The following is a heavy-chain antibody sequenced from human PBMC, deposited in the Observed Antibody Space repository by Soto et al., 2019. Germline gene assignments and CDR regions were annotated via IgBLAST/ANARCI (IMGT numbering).Heavy chain of an antibody. Sequence: ASVKVSCKASGYTFTGYYMHWVRQAPGQGLEWMGWINPNSGGTNYAQKFQGWVTMTRDTSISTAYMELSRLRSDDTAVYYCARTTPPGGGNTFDDWGQGTLVTVSS. CDR3: ARTTPPGGGNTFDD. V-gene: IGHV1-2*04. CDR1: GYTFTGYY. CDR2: INPNSGGT. J-gene: IGHJ4*02. D-gene: IGHD2-15*01.